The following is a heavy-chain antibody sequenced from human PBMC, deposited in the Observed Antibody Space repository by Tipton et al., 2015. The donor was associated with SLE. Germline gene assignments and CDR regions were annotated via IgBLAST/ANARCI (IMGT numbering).Heavy chain of an antibody. J-gene: IGHJ4*01. CDR1: GFTFSSSW. V-gene: IGHV3-74*01. Sequence: SLRLSCAASGFTFSSSWMHWVHQVPGKGLVWVSRINSDGSIANYADSVKGRFTISRDNAKNTLYLQMNSLRAEDTAVYYCARGAKERITLVRVRPYYFDYWGQGSLVTVSS. CDR3: ARGAKERITLVRVRPYYFDY. CDR2: INSDGSIA. D-gene: IGHD3-10*01.